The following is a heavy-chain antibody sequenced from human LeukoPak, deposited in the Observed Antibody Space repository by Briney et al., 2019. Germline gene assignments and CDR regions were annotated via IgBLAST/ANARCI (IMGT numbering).Heavy chain of an antibody. CDR2: ISYDGSNK. J-gene: IGHJ4*02. V-gene: IGHV3-30*04. CDR3: AREGGAFDY. D-gene: IGHD3-16*01. CDR1: GFTFSSYA. Sequence: GGPLRLSCAASGFTFSSYAMHWVRQAPGKGLEWVAVISYDGSNKYYADSVKGRFTISRDNSKNTLYLQMNSLRAEDTAVYYCAREGGAFDYWGQGTLVTVSS.